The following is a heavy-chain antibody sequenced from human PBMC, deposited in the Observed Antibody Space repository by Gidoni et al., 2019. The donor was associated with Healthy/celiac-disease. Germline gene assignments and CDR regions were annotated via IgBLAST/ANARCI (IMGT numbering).Heavy chain of an antibody. CDR2: ISSRMSYI. J-gene: IGHJ6*02. CDR1: GFPFSSYS. V-gene: IGHV3-21*01. D-gene: IGHD3-3*01. Sequence: EMQLVESGGGLVKPGGSLRLSCAASGFPFSSYSLNWVRQAPGKGLEWVSSISSRMSYIDDADSVKGRFTIPRDNAKNSLYLQMNSLRAEDTAVYYCARLRITIFGVVIGGYGMDVWGQGTTVTVYS. CDR3: ARLRITIFGVVIGGYGMDV.